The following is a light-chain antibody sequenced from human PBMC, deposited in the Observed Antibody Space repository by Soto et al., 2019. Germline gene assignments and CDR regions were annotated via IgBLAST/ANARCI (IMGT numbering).Light chain of an antibody. Sequence: EIVLTQSPATLSLSPGESATLSCRASQSVDIYLAWYQQKVGQPPRLLIYHASKRATGVPARFRGTGSGTDFTLTIGSLETEDFAVYYCQQRYAWPPITFGQGTRLEIK. CDR2: HAS. CDR1: QSVDIY. J-gene: IGKJ5*01. V-gene: IGKV3-11*01. CDR3: QQRYAWPPIT.